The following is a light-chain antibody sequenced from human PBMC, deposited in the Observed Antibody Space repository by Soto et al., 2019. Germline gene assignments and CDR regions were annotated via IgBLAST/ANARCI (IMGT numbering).Light chain of an antibody. Sequence: SALTQPRSVSGSPGQSVTISCTGTSSDVGGYNYVSWYQQHPGKAPKLMIYAVSKRPSGVPDRFSGSKSGNTASLTISGLQAEDEADYYCCSYAGNYTFVFGGGTKLTVL. CDR2: AVS. V-gene: IGLV2-11*01. CDR3: CSYAGNYTFV. CDR1: SSDVGGYNY. J-gene: IGLJ2*01.